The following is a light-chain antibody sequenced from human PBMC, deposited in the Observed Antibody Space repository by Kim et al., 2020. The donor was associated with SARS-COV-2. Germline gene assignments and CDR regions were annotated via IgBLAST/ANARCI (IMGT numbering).Light chain of an antibody. CDR2: DVS. CDR3: SSYTSSSTVV. Sequence: GQSITISCTGTSSDVGGYNYVTWYQQHPGKAPKLMIYDVSNRPSGVSNRFSGSKSGNTASLTISGLQAEDEADYYCSSYTSSSTVVFGGGTKLTVL. V-gene: IGLV2-14*03. CDR1: SSDVGGYNY. J-gene: IGLJ2*01.